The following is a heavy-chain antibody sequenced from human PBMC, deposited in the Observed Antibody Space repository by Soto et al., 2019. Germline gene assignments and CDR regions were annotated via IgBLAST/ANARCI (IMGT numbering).Heavy chain of an antibody. D-gene: IGHD6-13*01. CDR1: GFTFSIYA. CDR2: ISFDGSQR. J-gene: IGHJ3*02. Sequence: QGQLVESWGGGVQPGGSLRLSCAASGFTFSIYAMHWVRQAPGKGLAWVAVISFDGSQRYFAESVKGRFTISRDNSKNILFLQMDSLRDADKAVYYCASIDHFRTVIQATAAPGNRDANFDISGQGTLVTVSS. CDR3: ASIDHFRTVIQATAAPGNRDANFDI. V-gene: IGHV3-30*04.